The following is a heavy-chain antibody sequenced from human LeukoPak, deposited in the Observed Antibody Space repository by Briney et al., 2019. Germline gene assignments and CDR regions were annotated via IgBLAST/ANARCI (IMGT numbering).Heavy chain of an antibody. Sequence: PGGSLRLSCAASGFSVDDSAMYWVRQAPGKGLEWVSLISGDGASAFYADSVKGRFTISRDNSKNSLYLQMNSLRTEDTAFYYCAKDDSAGGFDYWGQGTLVTVSS. CDR2: ISGDGASA. J-gene: IGHJ4*02. D-gene: IGHD6-13*01. CDR1: GFSVDDSA. CDR3: AKDDSAGGFDY. V-gene: IGHV3-43*02.